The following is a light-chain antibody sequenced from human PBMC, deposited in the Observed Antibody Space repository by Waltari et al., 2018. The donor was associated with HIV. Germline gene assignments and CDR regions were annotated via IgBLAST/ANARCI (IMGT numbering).Light chain of an antibody. Sequence: QSVLTQPPSVSGTPGQRVTISCSGSSSNIGSNYVYWYQQLPGTAPNLLSYRNNQRPSGVPDRFSGSKSGTSASLAISGLRSEDEADYYCAAWDDSLSGWVFGGGTKLTVL. V-gene: IGLV1-47*01. J-gene: IGLJ3*02. CDR1: SSNIGSNY. CDR2: RNN. CDR3: AAWDDSLSGWV.